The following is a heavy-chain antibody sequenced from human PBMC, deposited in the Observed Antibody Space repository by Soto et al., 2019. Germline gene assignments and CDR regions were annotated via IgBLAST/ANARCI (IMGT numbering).Heavy chain of an antibody. Sequence: SETLSLTCTVSGGSISSYYWSWIRQPPGKGLEWIGYIYYSGSTNYNPSLKSRVTISVDTSKNQFSLKLSSVTAADTAVYYCARDLYYDSSGYYYQINAFDIWGQGTMVTVSS. V-gene: IGHV4-59*01. CDR3: ARDLYYDSSGYYYQINAFDI. J-gene: IGHJ3*02. CDR2: IYYSGST. CDR1: GGSISSYY. D-gene: IGHD3-22*01.